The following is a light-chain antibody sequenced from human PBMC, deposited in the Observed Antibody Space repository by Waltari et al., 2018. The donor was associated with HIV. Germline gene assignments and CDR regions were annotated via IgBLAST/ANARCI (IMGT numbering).Light chain of an antibody. CDR1: SLRSYY. V-gene: IGLV3-19*01. J-gene: IGLJ2*01. Sequence: SSELTQDPAVSVALGQTVRITCQGDSLRSYYASWYQQKPGQAPVLFIYRKNSRPSWIPDPVSVSSSGNTASWTITGAQAEGEADYYCNSRDSSGNHVVFGGGTKLTGL. CDR3: NSRDSSGNHVV. CDR2: RKN.